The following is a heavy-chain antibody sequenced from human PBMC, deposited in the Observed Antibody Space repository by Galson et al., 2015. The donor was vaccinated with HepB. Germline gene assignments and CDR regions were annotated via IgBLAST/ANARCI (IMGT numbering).Heavy chain of an antibody. Sequence: SETLSLTCTVSGGSINSKSHYWGWIRQSPGKGLEWIGSIYHSGSTYFSPSLKSRVTISVDTSKNQFSLRLNSVTVADTAVYFCARQHDVLTGYPEYFDPWGQGTLVTVSS. CDR3: ARQHDVLTGYPEYFDP. J-gene: IGHJ4*02. CDR2: IYHSGST. D-gene: IGHD3-9*01. V-gene: IGHV4-39*01. CDR1: GGSINSKSHY.